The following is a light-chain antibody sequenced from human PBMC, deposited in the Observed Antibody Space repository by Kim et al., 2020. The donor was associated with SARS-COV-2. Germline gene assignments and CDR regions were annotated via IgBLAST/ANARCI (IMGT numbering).Light chain of an antibody. V-gene: IGKV2-30*01. CDR3: LQGTHGPKT. Sequence: PAAISCRSSQSLVNREGNAYLNWLQQRPGQSPGRLIYRVSKRDSGAPDRFSGSGSGTDFTLKISGVEAEDVGVYCCLQGTHGPKTFGQGTKLEI. J-gene: IGKJ2*01. CDR1: QSLVNREGNAY. CDR2: RVS.